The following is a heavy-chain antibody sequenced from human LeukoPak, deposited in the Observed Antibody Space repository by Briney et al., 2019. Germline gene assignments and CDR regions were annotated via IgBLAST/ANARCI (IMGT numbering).Heavy chain of an antibody. CDR2: IYHSGST. D-gene: IGHD1-26*01. V-gene: IGHV4-4*02. CDR1: GGSISSNYR. J-gene: IGHJ4*02. Sequence: PSETLSPTCAVSGGSISSNYRWSWVRPPPGKGLEWIGEIYHSGSTNYNPSLKSRVTLSVDKSKNQFSLKLSSVTAADTALYYCARDPSGNGGGGEYYFDYWGQGTLVTVSS. CDR3: ARDPSGNGGGGEYYFDY.